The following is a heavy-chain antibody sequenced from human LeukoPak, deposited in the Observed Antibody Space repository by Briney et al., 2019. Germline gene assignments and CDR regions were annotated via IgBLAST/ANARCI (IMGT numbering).Heavy chain of an antibody. Sequence: SGGSLRLSCAASGSTFDDYAMHWVRQAPGKCRELVSGISGNSGSIGYADSVKGRFTISRDNAKNSLYLQMNSLRAEDTALYYCAKSSSSSDYYYYYMDVWGKGTTVTVSS. V-gene: IGHV3-9*01. CDR1: GSTFDDYA. CDR3: AKSSSSSDYYYYYMDV. J-gene: IGHJ6*03. CDR2: ISGNSGSI. D-gene: IGHD6-6*01.